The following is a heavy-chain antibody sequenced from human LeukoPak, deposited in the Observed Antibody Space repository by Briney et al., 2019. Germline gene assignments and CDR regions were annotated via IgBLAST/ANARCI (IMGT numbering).Heavy chain of an antibody. CDR1: GFTFDSYS. Sequence: GGSLRLSCAASGFTFDSYSMNWVRQAPGKGLEWVSSITTSSRYIYYADSVRGRFTISRDNAKNSLSLQMNSLRAEDTAVYYCARDIGDYGDAFDIWGQGTVVTVSS. CDR2: ITTSSRYI. V-gene: IGHV3-21*01. J-gene: IGHJ3*02. CDR3: ARDIGDYGDAFDI. D-gene: IGHD4-17*01.